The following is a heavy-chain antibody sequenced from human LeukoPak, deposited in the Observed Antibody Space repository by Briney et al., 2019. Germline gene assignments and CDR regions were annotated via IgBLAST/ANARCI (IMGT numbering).Heavy chain of an antibody. Sequence: RGSLRLSCAASGFTFSSHAMSWVRQAPGKGLEWVSGISGSGSSTFYADSVKGRFTISRDSPKNTLYLQMNSLRVEDTAMYYCVRPPPGYSSSWFYFHSWGQGTLVTVSS. CDR1: GFTFSSHA. CDR2: ISGSGSST. J-gene: IGHJ4*02. CDR3: VRPPPGYSSSWFYFHS. D-gene: IGHD6-13*01. V-gene: IGHV3-23*01.